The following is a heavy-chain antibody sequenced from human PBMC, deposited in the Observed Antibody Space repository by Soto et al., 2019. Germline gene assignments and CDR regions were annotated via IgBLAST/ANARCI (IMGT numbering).Heavy chain of an antibody. CDR2: INPSGGST. CDR3: ARDAYYDSSLTWFDP. J-gene: IGHJ5*02. Sequence: ASVLVSCKAAGYTFTSYYMHWVRQDPGQGLEWMGIINPSGGSTSYAQKFQGRVTMTRDTSTSTVYMELSSLRSEDTPVYYCARDAYYDSSLTWFDPWGQGTLVTVSS. V-gene: IGHV1-46*01. CDR1: GYTFTSYY. D-gene: IGHD3-22*01.